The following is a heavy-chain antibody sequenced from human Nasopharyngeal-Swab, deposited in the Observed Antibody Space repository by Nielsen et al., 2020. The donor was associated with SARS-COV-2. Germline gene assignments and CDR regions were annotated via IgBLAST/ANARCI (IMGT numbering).Heavy chain of an antibody. Sequence: ASVKASCKASGYFFTDYYMHWVRQAPGQGLEWIGRINPYSGDTKYAQNFQGRVTVTRDTSINTVYVELSSLTSDDTAVYYCVRDDGDVPGITGSGPPGGFWGQGTLVTVSS. CDR3: VRDDGDVPGITGSGPPGGF. V-gene: IGHV1-2*06. J-gene: IGHJ4*02. CDR1: GYFFTDYY. CDR2: INPYSGDT. D-gene: IGHD6-13*01.